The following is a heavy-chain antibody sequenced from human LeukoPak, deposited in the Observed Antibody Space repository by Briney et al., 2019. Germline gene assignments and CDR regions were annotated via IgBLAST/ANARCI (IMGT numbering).Heavy chain of an antibody. Sequence: GGSLRLSCAASGFTFSSYAMSWVRQSPGQGLEWVSAISGGGGSTSYAYYTDSVKGRFTLSRDKSKNTVYLQMNSRRAEETAVYFCAKDPYRSSSGLVDCWGQGTLVTVSS. CDR3: AKDPYRSSSGLVDC. J-gene: IGHJ4*02. CDR1: GFTFSSYA. CDR2: ISGGGGSTSYA. V-gene: IGHV3-23*01. D-gene: IGHD6-6*01.